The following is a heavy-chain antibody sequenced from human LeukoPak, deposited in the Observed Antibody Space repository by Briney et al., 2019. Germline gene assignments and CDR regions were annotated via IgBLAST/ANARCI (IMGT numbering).Heavy chain of an antibody. J-gene: IGHJ4*02. CDR3: AKEKYYYDSSGSKFIDY. CDR2: ISGSGSSS. D-gene: IGHD3-22*01. Sequence: PGGSLRLSCAASGFTFSSYAMSWVRQAPGKGLEWVSSISGSGSSSYYADSVKGRFTISSDSSKTTLYLQMNSLRAEDTAVYYCAKEKYYYDSSGSKFIDYWGQGTLVTVSS. V-gene: IGHV3-23*01. CDR1: GFTFSSYA.